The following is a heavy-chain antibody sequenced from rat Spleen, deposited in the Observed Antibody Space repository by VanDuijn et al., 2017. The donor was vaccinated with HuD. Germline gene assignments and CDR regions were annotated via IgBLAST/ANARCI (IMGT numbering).Heavy chain of an antibody. D-gene: IGHD4-3*01. CDR3: ARHNSGYGVMDA. CDR2: LSYDGSST. CDR1: GFTLSDYN. Sequence: EVQLVESGGGLVQPGRSLKLSCAASGFTLSDYNMAWVRQAPKKGLEWVATLSYDGSSTYYLDTVKGRLTISKDNAKSTLYLQMDSLRSEDTATYYCARHNSGYGVMDAWGQGASVTVSS. V-gene: IGHV5-7*01. J-gene: IGHJ4*01.